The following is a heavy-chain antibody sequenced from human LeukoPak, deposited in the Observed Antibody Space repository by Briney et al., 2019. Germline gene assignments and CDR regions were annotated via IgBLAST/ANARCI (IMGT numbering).Heavy chain of an antibody. J-gene: IGHJ4*02. Sequence: ASVKVSCKASGYTFTGYYLHWVRQAPGQGLEWMGWINPNSGGTNYAQKFQGRVTMTRDTSISTAYMELSRLRSEDTAVYYCAIDSSGYYYFDYWGQVTLVTVSS. D-gene: IGHD3-22*01. CDR1: GYTFTGYY. CDR3: AIDSSGYYYFDY. CDR2: INPNSGGT. V-gene: IGHV1-2*02.